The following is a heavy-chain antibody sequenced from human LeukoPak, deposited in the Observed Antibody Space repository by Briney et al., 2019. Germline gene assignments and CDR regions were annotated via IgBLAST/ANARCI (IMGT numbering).Heavy chain of an antibody. CDR3: ATADQLRRTPLDY. J-gene: IGHJ4*02. CDR1: GGTFSSYT. D-gene: IGHD2-2*01. Sequence: ASVKVSCKASGGTFSSYTISWVRQAPGQGLEWMGIINPSGGSTSYAQKFQGRVTMTRDTSTSTVYMELSSLRSEDTAVYYCATADQLRRTPLDYWGQGTLVTVSS. V-gene: IGHV1-46*01. CDR2: INPSGGST.